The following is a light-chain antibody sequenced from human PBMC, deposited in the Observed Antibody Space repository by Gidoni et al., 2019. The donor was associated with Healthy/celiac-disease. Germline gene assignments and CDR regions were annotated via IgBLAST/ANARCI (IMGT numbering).Light chain of an antibody. Sequence: EIVLTQSPGTLSLSPGDRATLSCWASQSVDSSVLAWYQQKPGQAPRLLIHGSSSRATGIPDRFSGRGSGRDFTLTISRLEPEDFAVYYCQQYGSSPVTFGQGTKLEIK. J-gene: IGKJ2*01. CDR3: QQYGSSPVT. CDR2: GSS. V-gene: IGKV3-20*01. CDR1: QSVDSSV.